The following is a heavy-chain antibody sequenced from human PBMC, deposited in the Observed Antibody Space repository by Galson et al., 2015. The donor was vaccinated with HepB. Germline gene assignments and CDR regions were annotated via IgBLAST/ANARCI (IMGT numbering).Heavy chain of an antibody. J-gene: IGHJ6*02. D-gene: IGHD1-1*01. CDR1: GYTFTGYY. Sequence: SVKVSCKASGYTFTGYYMHWVRQAPGQGLEWMGWINPNSGGTNYAQKFQGRVTMTRDTSISTAYMELSRLRSDDTAVYYCARDRTPKYYYYYYGMDVWGQGTTVTVSS. CDR2: INPNSGGT. V-gene: IGHV1-2*02. CDR3: ARDRTPKYYYYYYGMDV.